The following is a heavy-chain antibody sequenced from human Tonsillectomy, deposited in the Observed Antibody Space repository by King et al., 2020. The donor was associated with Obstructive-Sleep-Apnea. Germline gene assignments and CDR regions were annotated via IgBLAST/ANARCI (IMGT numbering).Heavy chain of an antibody. V-gene: IGHV4-31*03. Sequence: VQLQESGPGLVKPSQTLSLTCTVSGGSISSGGYYWSWIRQHPGKGLEWIGYIYYSGSTYYNPSLKSRVTISADTSKNQFSLKLSSVTAADTAVYYCAREREVVRGVIIHNWFDPWGQGTLVTVSS. J-gene: IGHJ5*02. CDR1: GGSISSGGYY. CDR2: IYYSGST. D-gene: IGHD3-10*01. CDR3: AREREVVRGVIIHNWFDP.